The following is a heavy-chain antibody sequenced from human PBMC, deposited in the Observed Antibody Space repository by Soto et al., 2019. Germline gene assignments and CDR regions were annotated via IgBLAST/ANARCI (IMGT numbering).Heavy chain of an antibody. CDR2: INHSGST. Sequence: SETLSLTCAVYGGSFSGYYWSWIRQPPGKGLEWIGEINHSGSTNYNPSLKSRVTISVDTSKNQFSLKLSSVTAADTAVYYCARGKLSDYVWGSYRYNFDYWGQGTVVTVSS. CDR1: GGSFSGYY. J-gene: IGHJ4*02. D-gene: IGHD3-16*02. CDR3: ARGKLSDYVWGSYRYNFDY. V-gene: IGHV4-34*01.